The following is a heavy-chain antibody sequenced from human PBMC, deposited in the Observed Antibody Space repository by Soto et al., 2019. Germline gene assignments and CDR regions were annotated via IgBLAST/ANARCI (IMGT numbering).Heavy chain of an antibody. Sequence: GGSLRLSCAVSGFTLSEAWMTWVRQAPGKGLEWVGRIKRKIDGETTDYAAPVKDRFIISRDDSKNTLYLQMNSLKTEDTAMYYCTIATGLTETHYWGQGTLVPVSS. J-gene: IGHJ4*02. CDR1: GFTLSEAW. CDR3: TIATGLTETHY. V-gene: IGHV3-15*01. CDR2: IKRKIDGETT.